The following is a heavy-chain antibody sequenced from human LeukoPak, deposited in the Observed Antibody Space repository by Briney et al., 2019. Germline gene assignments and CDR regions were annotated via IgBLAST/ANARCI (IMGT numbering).Heavy chain of an antibody. CDR3: ARKIAAAGTGFDY. CDR2: MNPNSGNT. D-gene: IGHD6-13*01. V-gene: IGHV1-8*01. Sequence: ASVKVSCKASGYTFTSYDINWVRQATGQGLEWMGWMNPNSGNTGYAQKFQGGVTMTRNTSISTAYMELSSLRSEDTAVYYCARKIAAAGTGFDYWGQGTLVTVSS. CDR1: GYTFTSYD. J-gene: IGHJ4*02.